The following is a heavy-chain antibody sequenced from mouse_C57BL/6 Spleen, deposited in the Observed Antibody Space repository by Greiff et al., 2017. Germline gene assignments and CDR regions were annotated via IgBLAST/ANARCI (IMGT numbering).Heavy chain of an antibody. D-gene: IGHD1-1*01. CDR1: GYTFTSYW. V-gene: IGHV1-53*01. Sequence: QVQLQQPGTELVKPGASVKLSCKASGYTFTSYWMHWVKQRPGQGLEWIGNINPSNGGTNYNEKFQSKATLTVDKSSSTAYMQLSSLTSEDSAVYYCARGTTVVAPDPYWGQGTLVTVSA. CDR3: ARGTTVVAPDPY. J-gene: IGHJ3*01. CDR2: INPSNGGT.